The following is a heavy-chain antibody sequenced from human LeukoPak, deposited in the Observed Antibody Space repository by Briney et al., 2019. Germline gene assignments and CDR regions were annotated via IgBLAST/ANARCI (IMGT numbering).Heavy chain of an antibody. CDR1: GFTFSDYY. V-gene: IGHV3-11*04. CDR2: ISSSGSTI. Sequence: SGGSLRLSCAASGFTFSDYYMNWVRQAPGKGLEWVSYISSSGSTIYYADSVKGRFTISRDNAKNSLYLQMNSLRAEDTAVYYCARALWGSGSYYSQTSYYYYYYMDVWGKGTTVIISS. CDR3: ARALWGSGSYYSQTSYYYYYYMDV. J-gene: IGHJ6*03. D-gene: IGHD3-10*01.